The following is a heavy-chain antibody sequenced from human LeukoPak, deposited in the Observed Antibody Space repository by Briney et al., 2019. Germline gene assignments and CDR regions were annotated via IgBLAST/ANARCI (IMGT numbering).Heavy chain of an antibody. D-gene: IGHD1-26*01. Sequence: PSETLSLTCAVYGGSFSGYYWSWIRQPPGKGLEWIGEISHSGSTNYNPSLKSRVTISVDTSKNQFSLKLSSVTAADTAVYYCARGEWELTDYWGQGTLVTVSS. J-gene: IGHJ4*02. CDR2: ISHSGST. CDR3: ARGEWELTDY. V-gene: IGHV4-34*01. CDR1: GGSFSGYY.